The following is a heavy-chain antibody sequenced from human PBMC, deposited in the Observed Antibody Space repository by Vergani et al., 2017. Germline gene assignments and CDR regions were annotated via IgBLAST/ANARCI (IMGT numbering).Heavy chain of an antibody. CDR2: FIPILGTP. CDR3: ARVPTITMVRGASGRFDP. J-gene: IGHJ5*02. D-gene: IGHD3-10*01. CDR1: VGTVSRYS. Sequence: QVHLISSGAEVKKTGSSVKVSCKASVGTVSRYSITWVRQAPGQGLEWMGGFIPILGTPIYAQKFQGKVTITADEFTNTAYMELNSLRYEDTAVYYWARVPTITMVRGASGRFDPWGQGTLVSVSS. V-gene: IGHV1-69*01.